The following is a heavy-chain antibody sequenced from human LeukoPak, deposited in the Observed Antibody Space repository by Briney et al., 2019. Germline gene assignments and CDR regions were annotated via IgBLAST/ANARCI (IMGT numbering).Heavy chain of an antibody. CDR1: GYTFTSYY. CDR3: AKASRGEDIVVVPAAYPFDY. J-gene: IGHJ4*02. CDR2: INPSGGST. D-gene: IGHD2-2*01. V-gene: IGHV1-46*01. Sequence: ASVKVSCKASGYTFTSYYMHWVRQAPGQGLEWMGIINPSGGSTSYAQKFQGRVTMTRDTSTSTVYMELSSLRSEDTAVYYCAKASRGEDIVVVPAAYPFDYWGQGTLVTVSS.